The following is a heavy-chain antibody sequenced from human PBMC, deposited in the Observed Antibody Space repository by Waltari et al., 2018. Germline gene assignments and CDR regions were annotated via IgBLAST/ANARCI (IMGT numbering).Heavy chain of an antibody. J-gene: IGHJ4*02. D-gene: IGHD3-16*01. CDR3: ARSENYDYIWGSYGYFDY. V-gene: IGHV4-39*07. Sequence: QLQLQESGPGLVKPSETLSLTCTVSGGSIRSSSYYWGRIRPPPGRGLEWIGSIYYSGSTYYNPSLKSRVTISVDTSKNQFSLKLSSVTAADTAVYYCARSENYDYIWGSYGYFDYWGQGTLVTVSS. CDR2: IYYSGST. CDR1: GGSIRSSSYY.